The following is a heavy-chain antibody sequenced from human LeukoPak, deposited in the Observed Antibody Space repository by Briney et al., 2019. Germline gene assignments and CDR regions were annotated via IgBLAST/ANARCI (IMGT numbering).Heavy chain of an antibody. J-gene: IGHJ4*02. Sequence: SETLSLTCAVTGGFYSNDYWCSWVRQPPGKGLEWIGEIRHYDGHTKYNPSLRGRVTISMDKPRNHFSLTLTSVTAADTAIYYCASSIPIGWSPNTYWGQGILVIVSS. V-gene: IGHV4-4*02. CDR2: IRHYDGHT. CDR1: GGFYSNDYW. CDR3: ASSIPIGWSPNTY. D-gene: IGHD6-19*01.